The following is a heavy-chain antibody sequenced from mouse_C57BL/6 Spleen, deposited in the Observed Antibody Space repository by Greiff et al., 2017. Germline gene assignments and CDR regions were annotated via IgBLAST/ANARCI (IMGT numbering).Heavy chain of an antibody. J-gene: IGHJ4*01. Sequence: EVQLQQSGPELVKPGASVKMSCKASGYTFTDYNMHWVKQSPGESLEWIGYINPNNGGTSYNQKFKGKATLPVNKSSSTAYMQLRSLTSEDSAVDYCARRFLGYYALDYWGQGTSVTVSS. CDR1: GYTFTDYN. D-gene: IGHD4-1*01. V-gene: IGHV1-22*01. CDR3: ARRFLGYYALDY. CDR2: INPNNGGT.